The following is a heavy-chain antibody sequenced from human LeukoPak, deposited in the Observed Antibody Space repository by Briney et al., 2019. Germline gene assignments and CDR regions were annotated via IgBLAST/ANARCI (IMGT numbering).Heavy chain of an antibody. CDR3: ARWDAYCSGGSCYFGGFAFDI. CDR2: IKQDGGVT. J-gene: IGHJ3*02. Sequence: GGSLRLSCAASGFAFNSYWMSWVRQAPGKGLEWVAHIKQDGGVTHYVDSLKGRFTISRDNAKNSIYLQMNSLGADDTAMYYCARWDAYCSGGSCYFGGFAFDIWGQGTMVTVSS. V-gene: IGHV3-7*01. CDR1: GFAFNSYW. D-gene: IGHD2-15*01.